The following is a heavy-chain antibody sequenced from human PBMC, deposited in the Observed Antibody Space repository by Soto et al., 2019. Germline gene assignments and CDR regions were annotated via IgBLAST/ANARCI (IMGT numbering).Heavy chain of an antibody. CDR1: GFSLSTNGVG. J-gene: IGHJ5*02. D-gene: IGHD1-26*01. Sequence: QITLKASGPTLVKPTQTLTLICTFSGFSLSTNGVGVCWIRQHPGKALECLALIYWNDDKRYSPSLKSRLTITKDTSKSQVILTMTNLEPVYTATYYCAREGSIVPRVFDPWGKGTVVTVS. CDR2: IYWNDDK. V-gene: IGHV2-5*01. CDR3: AREGSIVPRVFDP.